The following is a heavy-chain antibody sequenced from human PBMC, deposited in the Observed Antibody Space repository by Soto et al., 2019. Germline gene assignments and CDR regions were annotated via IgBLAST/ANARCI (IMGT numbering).Heavy chain of an antibody. CDR3: ARDEYCSSTSCRAASGMDV. CDR2: ISYDGSNK. D-gene: IGHD2-2*01. V-gene: IGHV3-30-3*01. Sequence: PGGSLRLSCAASGFTFSSYAMHWVRQAPGKGLEWVAVISYDGSNKYYADSVKGRFTISRDNSKNTLYLQMNSLRAEDTAVYYCARDEYCSSTSCRAASGMDVWGQGTTVTVSS. J-gene: IGHJ6*02. CDR1: GFTFSSYA.